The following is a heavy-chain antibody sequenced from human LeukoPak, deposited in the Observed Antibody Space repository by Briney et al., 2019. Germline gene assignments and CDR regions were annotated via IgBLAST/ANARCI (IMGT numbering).Heavy chain of an antibody. CDR1: GFTVSSNY. Sequence: GGSLRLSCAASGFTVSSNYMNWVRQAPGQGLERISVIYSGGSTYYADSVKGRFTISRDDSKNTLYLQMNSLRAEDTAVYYCARENRPGKGSYPSWGQGTLVTVSS. CDR3: ARENRPGKGSYPS. V-gene: IGHV3-53*01. D-gene: IGHD3-16*02. CDR2: IYSGGST. J-gene: IGHJ4*02.